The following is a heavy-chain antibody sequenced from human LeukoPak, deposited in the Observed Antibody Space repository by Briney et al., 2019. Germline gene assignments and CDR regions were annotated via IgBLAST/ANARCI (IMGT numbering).Heavy chain of an antibody. CDR2: IFHSGST. Sequence: PSETLSLTCAVYGGSFSGYYWSWIRQPPGKGLEWIGEIFHSGSTNFNPSLKSRLTMSVDESKHEFSLKLTSVTAADTAVYYCASGGLVSRYLDHWGQGTLGTVSS. J-gene: IGHJ4*02. V-gene: IGHV4-34*12. CDR3: ASGGLVSRYLDH. D-gene: IGHD3-9*01. CDR1: GGSFSGYY.